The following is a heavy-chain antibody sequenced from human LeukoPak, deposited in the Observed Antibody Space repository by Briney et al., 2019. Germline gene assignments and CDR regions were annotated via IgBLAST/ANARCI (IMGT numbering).Heavy chain of an antibody. CDR2: ISDSGGST. Sequence: PGGSLRLSCAASGFTFSTYAMSWVRQAPGKGLEWVSIISDSGGSTYYADSVKGRFTISRDNSKNTLYLQMNSLRAEDTAVYYCAIGSGSYYGAQFDYWGQGTLVTVSS. CDR3: AIGSGSYYGAQFDY. D-gene: IGHD1-26*01. J-gene: IGHJ4*02. V-gene: IGHV3-23*01. CDR1: GFTFSTYA.